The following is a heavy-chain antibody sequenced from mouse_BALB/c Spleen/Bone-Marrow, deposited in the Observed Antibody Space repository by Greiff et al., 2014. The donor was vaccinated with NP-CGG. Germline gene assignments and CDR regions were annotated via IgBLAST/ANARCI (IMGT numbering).Heavy chain of an antibody. CDR3: ARDRGVQGYAMDY. D-gene: IGHD2-14*01. Sequence: EVQLVESGGGLVKPGGSLKLSCAASGFTFSDYYMYWVRQTPEKRLEWVATISDGGGYTYYPDSVKGRFTISRDIAKNNLYLQMSSLKSEDTAMYYCARDRGVQGYAMDYWGQGTSVTVSS. CDR1: GFTFSDYY. CDR2: ISDGGGYT. J-gene: IGHJ4*01. V-gene: IGHV5-4*02.